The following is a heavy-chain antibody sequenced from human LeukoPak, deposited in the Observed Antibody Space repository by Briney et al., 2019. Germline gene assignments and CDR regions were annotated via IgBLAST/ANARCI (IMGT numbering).Heavy chain of an antibody. J-gene: IGHJ6*03. Sequence: ASVTVSCKASGYTFTSYGISWVRQAPGQGLEWMGWISAYNGNTNYAQKLQGRVTMTTDTSTSTAYMELSRLRSDDTAVYYCARDRGVDYCSGGSCSHYYYYMDVWGKGTTVTISS. D-gene: IGHD2-15*01. CDR1: GYTFTSYG. V-gene: IGHV1-18*01. CDR3: ARDRGVDYCSGGSCSHYYYYMDV. CDR2: ISAYNGNT.